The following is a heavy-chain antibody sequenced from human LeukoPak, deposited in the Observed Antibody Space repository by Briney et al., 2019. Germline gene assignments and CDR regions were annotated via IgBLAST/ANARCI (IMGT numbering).Heavy chain of an antibody. CDR2: ISSSGSTI. Sequence: GGSLRLSCAASGFTFSSYEMNWVRQAPGKGLEWVSYISSSGSTIYYADSVKGRFTISRDNAKNSLYLQMNSLRAEDTAAYYCARVEIVVVPAAISYYYYYYMDVWGKGTTVTVSS. CDR3: ARVEIVVVPAAISYYYYYYMDV. D-gene: IGHD2-2*03. CDR1: GFTFSSYE. V-gene: IGHV3-48*03. J-gene: IGHJ6*03.